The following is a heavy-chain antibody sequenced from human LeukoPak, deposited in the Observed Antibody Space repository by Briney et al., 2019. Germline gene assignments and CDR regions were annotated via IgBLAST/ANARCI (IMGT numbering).Heavy chain of an antibody. Sequence: SETLSLTCTVSGGSISSHYWSWIRQPPGKGLEWIGYIYYSGTTNYNPSLKSRVTISVDTSKNQFSLKLSFVTAADTDVYYCASGVYTAAGKYGYWGQGTLVTVSS. D-gene: IGHD6-13*01. CDR1: GGSISSHY. CDR2: IYYSGTT. J-gene: IGHJ4*02. V-gene: IGHV4-59*11. CDR3: ASGVYTAAGKYGY.